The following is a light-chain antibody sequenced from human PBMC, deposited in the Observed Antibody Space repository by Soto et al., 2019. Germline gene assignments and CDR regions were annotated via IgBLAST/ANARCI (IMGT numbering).Light chain of an antibody. CDR3: QQYGASPFP. Sequence: EIVLTQSPGTLSLSPGERATLSCRASQTINSSYLAWYQQKPGQAPRLLIYGASSRATGIPDRFSGRGSGTDFTLTISTLEPEDFAVYYCQQYGASPFPFGPGTKVDIK. CDR2: GAS. CDR1: QTINSSY. V-gene: IGKV3-20*01. J-gene: IGKJ3*01.